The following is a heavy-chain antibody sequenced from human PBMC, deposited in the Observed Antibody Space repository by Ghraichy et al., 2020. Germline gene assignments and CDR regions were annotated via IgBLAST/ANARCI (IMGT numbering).Heavy chain of an antibody. D-gene: IGHD5-18*01. CDR3: ARFNGYSSTLDY. V-gene: IGHV4-39*01. Sequence: SETLSLTCTVSGGFFDSSRYYWGWIRQSPEKGLEWIGTISNSGATYYSPSLNSRVTISIDASKNQFFLRLTSVTAADTAVYYCARFNGYSSTLDYWGQGTLVTVS. CDR2: ISNSGAT. J-gene: IGHJ4*02. CDR1: GGFFDSSRYY.